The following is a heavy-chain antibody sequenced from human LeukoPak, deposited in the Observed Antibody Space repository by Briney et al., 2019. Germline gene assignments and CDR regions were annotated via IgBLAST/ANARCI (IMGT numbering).Heavy chain of an antibody. CDR3: AREAPVAAGSDAFDI. CDR2: IYHSGST. J-gene: IGHJ3*02. Sequence: SETLSLTCTVSGYSISSGYYWGWIRQPPGKGLEWIGSIYHSGSTYYNPSLKSRVTISVDTSKNQFSLKLSSVTAADTAVYYCAREAPVAAGSDAFDIWGQGTMVTVSS. V-gene: IGHV4-38-2*02. CDR1: GYSISSGYY. D-gene: IGHD6-19*01.